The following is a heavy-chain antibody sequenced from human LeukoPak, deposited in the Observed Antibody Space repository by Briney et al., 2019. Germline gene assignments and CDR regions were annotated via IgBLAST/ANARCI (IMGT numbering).Heavy chain of an antibody. D-gene: IGHD6-6*01. CDR2: ISWNSGSI. V-gene: IGHV3-9*01. Sequence: SRSLRLSCAASGFTFDDYAMHWVRQAPGKGLEWVSGISWNSGSIGYADSVKGRFTISRDNAKNSLYLQMNSLRAEDTALYYCAKDRGVYGSSPFDYWGQGTLVTVSS. J-gene: IGHJ4*02. CDR1: GFTFDDYA. CDR3: AKDRGVYGSSPFDY.